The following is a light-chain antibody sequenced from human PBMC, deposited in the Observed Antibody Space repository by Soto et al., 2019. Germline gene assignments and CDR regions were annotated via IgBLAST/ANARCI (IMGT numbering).Light chain of an antibody. J-gene: IGKJ1*01. Sequence: DIQISQSPSAPALSLWDGITITCRASQTISSWLAWYQQKPGKAPKLLIYKASTLKSGVPSRFSGSGSGTEFTLTISSLQPDGFATYYCQHYNSYSEAFGQGTKVDIK. CDR3: QHYNSYSEA. CDR2: KAS. V-gene: IGKV1-5*03. CDR1: QTISSW.